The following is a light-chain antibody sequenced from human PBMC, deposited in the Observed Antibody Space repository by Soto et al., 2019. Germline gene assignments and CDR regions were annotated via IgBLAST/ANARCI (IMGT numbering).Light chain of an antibody. Sequence: QSVLPQPASVSGSPGQSITISCTGTRSDVGGYNYVSWYQQHPVKAPKLMIYDVTNRPSGVSDRFSGSKSGNTASLTISGFQAEDEADYYCSSYTSSSTPYVFGTGTKVTVL. CDR2: DVT. CDR1: RSDVGGYNY. V-gene: IGLV2-14*01. J-gene: IGLJ1*01. CDR3: SSYTSSSTPYV.